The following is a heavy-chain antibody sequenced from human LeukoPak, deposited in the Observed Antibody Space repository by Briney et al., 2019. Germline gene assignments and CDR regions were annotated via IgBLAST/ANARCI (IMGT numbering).Heavy chain of an antibody. V-gene: IGHV3-11*01. CDR3: ARLGYSSSSFWFDP. Sequence: GSLRLSCAASGFTFSDYYMSWIRQAPGKGLEWVSYISSSGSTIYYADSVKGRFTISRDNAKNSLYLQMNSLRAEDTAVYYCARLGYSSSSFWFDPWGQGTLVTVSS. CDR2: ISSSGSTI. D-gene: IGHD6-6*01. J-gene: IGHJ5*02. CDR1: GFTFSDYY.